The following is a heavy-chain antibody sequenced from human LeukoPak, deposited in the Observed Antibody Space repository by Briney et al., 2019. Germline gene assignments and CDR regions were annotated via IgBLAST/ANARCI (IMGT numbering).Heavy chain of an antibody. CDR1: GFTFSSYA. Sequence: PGASLRLSCAASGFTFSSYAMSWVRQAPGKGLEWVSAISGSGGSTYYADSVKGRFTISRDNSKNTLYLQMNSLRAEDTAVYYCAKDSAEWQWPHGILYGMDVWGQGTTVAVSS. V-gene: IGHV3-23*01. J-gene: IGHJ6*02. D-gene: IGHD6-19*01. CDR2: ISGSGGST. CDR3: AKDSAEWQWPHGILYGMDV.